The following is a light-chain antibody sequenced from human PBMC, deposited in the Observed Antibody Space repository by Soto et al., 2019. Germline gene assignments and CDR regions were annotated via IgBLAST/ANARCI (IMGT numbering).Light chain of an antibody. Sequence: SVLTQPASVSGSPGQSITISCTGTSSDIGGYYYVSWYQQHPGKAPKLMIFEVSKRPSGVPDRFSGSKSGNTASLTVSGLQADDEADYYCSSYAASTLYVFGTGTKVTVL. V-gene: IGLV2-8*01. CDR3: SSYAASTLYV. CDR2: EVS. J-gene: IGLJ1*01. CDR1: SSDIGGYYY.